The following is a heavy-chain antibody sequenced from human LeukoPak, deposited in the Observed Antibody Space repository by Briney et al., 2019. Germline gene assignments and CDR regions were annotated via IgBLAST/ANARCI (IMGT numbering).Heavy chain of an antibody. CDR3: AREYYDSSGYLPYFDY. CDR2: ISSSGSTI. Sequence: GGSLRLSCAASGFTFSSYEMNWVRQAPGKGLEWVSYISSSGSTIYYADSVKGRFTISRDNAKNSLYLQMNSLRAEDTAVYYCAREYYDSSGYLPYFDYWGQGTLVTVSS. J-gene: IGHJ4*02. D-gene: IGHD3-22*01. CDR1: GFTFSSYE. V-gene: IGHV3-48*03.